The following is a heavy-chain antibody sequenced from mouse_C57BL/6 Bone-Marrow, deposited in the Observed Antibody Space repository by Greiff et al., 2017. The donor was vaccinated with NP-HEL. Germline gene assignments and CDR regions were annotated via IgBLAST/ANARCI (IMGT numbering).Heavy chain of an antibody. CDR1: GYTFTSYW. Sequence: LQQSGTVLARPGASVKMSCKTSGYTFTSYWMHWVKQRPGQGLEWIGAIYPGNSDTSYNQKFKGKAKLTAVTSASTAYMELSSLTNEDSAVYYCTNYYGSSYVYAMDYWGQGTSVTVSS. CDR2: IYPGNSDT. J-gene: IGHJ4*01. CDR3: TNYYGSSYVYAMDY. D-gene: IGHD1-1*01. V-gene: IGHV1-5*01.